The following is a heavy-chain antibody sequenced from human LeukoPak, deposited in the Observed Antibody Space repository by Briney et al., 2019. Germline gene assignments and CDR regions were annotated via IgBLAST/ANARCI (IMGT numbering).Heavy chain of an antibody. D-gene: IGHD1-26*01. Sequence: SETLSLTCTVSGGSISSSNYYWGWIRQPPGKGLGWIGSIYYSGSTSYNPSLKSRVTISVDTSKNQFSLKLDSVTAADTAVYYCARNASDSGTSYFDYWGQGTLVTVSS. CDR1: GGSISSSNYY. CDR3: ARNASDSGTSYFDY. V-gene: IGHV4-39*01. J-gene: IGHJ4*02. CDR2: IYYSGST.